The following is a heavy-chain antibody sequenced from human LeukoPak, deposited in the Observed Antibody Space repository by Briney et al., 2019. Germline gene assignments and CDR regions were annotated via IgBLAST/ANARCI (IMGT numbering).Heavy chain of an antibody. D-gene: IGHD6-19*01. CDR2: IYTSGST. CDR3: AISAWSFDY. V-gene: IGHV4-61*02. CDR1: GGSISSGSYY. Sequence: SQTLSLTCTVSGGSISSGSYYWSWIRQPAGKGLEWIGRIYTSGSTNYNPSPKSRVTISVDTSKNQFSLKVSSVTAADTAVYYCAISAWSFDYWGQGTLVTVSS. J-gene: IGHJ4*02.